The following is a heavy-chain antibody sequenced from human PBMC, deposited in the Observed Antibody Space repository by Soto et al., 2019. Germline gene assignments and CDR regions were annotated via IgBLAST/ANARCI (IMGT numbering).Heavy chain of an antibody. V-gene: IGHV5-10-1*01. CDR1: GYSFAGYW. D-gene: IGHD3-22*01. Sequence: GGSLKIFCKGSGYSFAGYWFTWVRQKPGKGLEWMGRIDPSDSQTYYSPSFRGHVTILVTKSMTTVFLQWSSLRASDTAMLYCARQIYDSDTGPNFQYYFDSWGQGTPVTVSS. CDR2: IDPSDSQT. J-gene: IGHJ4*02. CDR3: ARQIYDSDTGPNFQYYFDS.